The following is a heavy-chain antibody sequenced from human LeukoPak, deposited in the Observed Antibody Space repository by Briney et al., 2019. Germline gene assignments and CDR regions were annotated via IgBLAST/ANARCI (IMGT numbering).Heavy chain of an antibody. CDR1: GYTFTGYY. CDR3: ARGTKRDGYNLGGIDY. J-gene: IGHJ4*02. CDR2: INPNSGGT. Sequence: ASVKVSCTASGYTFTGYYMHWVRQAPGQGLEWMGWINPNSGGTNYAQKFQGRVTMTRDTSISTAYMELSRLRSDDTAVYYCARGTKRDGYNLGGIDYWGQGTLVTVSS. D-gene: IGHD5-24*01. V-gene: IGHV1-2*02.